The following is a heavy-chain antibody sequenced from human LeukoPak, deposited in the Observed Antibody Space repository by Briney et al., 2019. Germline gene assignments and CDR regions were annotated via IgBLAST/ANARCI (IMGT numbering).Heavy chain of an antibody. J-gene: IGHJ3*02. D-gene: IGHD4-11*01. V-gene: IGHV5-51*01. CDR1: GYSFTSYW. CDR3: ARELRTTNAGFDI. Sequence: GESLKISRQGSGYSFTSYWIGWVRQTPGKGLEWMGIIYPGDSDTRYSRSVQGQVTISADKSISTAYLQWSSLKSSDTAMYYCARELRTTNAGFDIWDQGTMDTVSS. CDR2: IYPGDSDT.